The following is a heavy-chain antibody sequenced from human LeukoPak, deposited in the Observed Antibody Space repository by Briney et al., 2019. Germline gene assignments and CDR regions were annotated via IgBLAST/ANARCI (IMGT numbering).Heavy chain of an antibody. J-gene: IGHJ4*02. D-gene: IGHD3-22*01. CDR3: AKGGVSSAYHPVDY. V-gene: IGHV3-30*18. Sequence: GGSLRLSCVGSGFTFRSHAMSWVRQAPGKGLEWVAGISSDESEEFYVGSVKGRFITSRDSSKSMLYLQMNSLRIEDTAVYYCAKGGVSSAYHPVDYWGQGTLVTVSP. CDR2: ISSDESEE. CDR1: GFTFRSHA.